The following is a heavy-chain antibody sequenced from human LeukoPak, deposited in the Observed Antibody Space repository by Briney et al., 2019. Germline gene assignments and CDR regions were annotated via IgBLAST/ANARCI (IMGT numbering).Heavy chain of an antibody. V-gene: IGHV4-59*08. Sequence: SETLSLTCTVSGGSISSYYWSWIRQPPGKGLEWIGYIYYSGSTNYNPSLKSRVTISVDTSRNQLSLKLSSVTAADTAVYYCARTYYDFWSPPNYYMDVWVKGTTVTVSS. J-gene: IGHJ6*03. CDR3: ARTYYDFWSPPNYYMDV. D-gene: IGHD3-3*01. CDR2: IYYSGST. CDR1: GGSISSYY.